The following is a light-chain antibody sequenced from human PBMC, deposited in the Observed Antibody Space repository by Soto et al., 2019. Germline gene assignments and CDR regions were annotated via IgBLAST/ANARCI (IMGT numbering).Light chain of an antibody. CDR1: SSDVGGYKY. V-gene: IGLV2-14*01. Sequence: QSVLTQPASGSGSPGQSITISCTGTSSDVGGYKYVSWYQQHPGKAPKLMIYDVSNRPSGVSNRFSGSKSGNTASLTISGLQAEHEADYYCSSYTSSSTLYVFGTGTKVTVL. CDR2: DVS. J-gene: IGLJ1*01. CDR3: SSYTSSSTLYV.